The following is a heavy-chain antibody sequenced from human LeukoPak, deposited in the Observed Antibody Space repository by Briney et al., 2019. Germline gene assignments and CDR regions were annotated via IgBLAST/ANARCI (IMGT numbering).Heavy chain of an antibody. J-gene: IGHJ5*02. CDR1: GGSTSGSY. Sequence: PSETLSLTCSVSGGSTSGSYWSWVRQPPGKGLQWIGYIHYTGSTDYNPSLKSRVTISIDTPKNQVSLRVTSVTAADTAVYYCARGQTGRSSGTRFDPWGQGTLVTVSS. CDR3: ARGQTGRSSGTRFDP. D-gene: IGHD6-6*01. V-gene: IGHV4-59*01. CDR2: IHYTGST.